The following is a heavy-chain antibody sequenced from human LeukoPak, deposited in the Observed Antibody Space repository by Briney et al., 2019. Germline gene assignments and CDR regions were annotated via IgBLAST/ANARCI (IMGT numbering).Heavy chain of an antibody. CDR1: GFSFSTYG. Sequence: GRSLRLSCAASGFSFSTYGMHWVRQAPGKGLEWAAVISYDGSNKYYADSVKGRFTISRDNSKNTLYLQMNSLRAEDTAVYYCAKEPHYYYDSSGYYDYWGQGTLVTVSS. CDR2: ISYDGSNK. V-gene: IGHV3-30*18. CDR3: AKEPHYYYDSSGYYDY. D-gene: IGHD3-22*01. J-gene: IGHJ4*02.